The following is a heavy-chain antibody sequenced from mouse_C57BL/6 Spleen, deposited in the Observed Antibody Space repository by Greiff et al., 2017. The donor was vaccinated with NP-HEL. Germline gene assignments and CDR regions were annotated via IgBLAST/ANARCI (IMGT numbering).Heavy chain of an antibody. D-gene: IGHD2-5*01. V-gene: IGHV2-5*01. CDR3: AKAYYSNYGAMDY. CDR2: IWRGGST. Sequence: VKLVESGPGLVQPSQSLSITCTVSGFSLTSYGVHWVRQSPGKGLEWLGVIWRGGSTDYNAAFMSRLSITKDNSKSQVFFKMNSLQADDTAIYYCAKAYYSNYGAMDYWGQGTSVTVSS. CDR1: GFSLTSYG. J-gene: IGHJ4*01.